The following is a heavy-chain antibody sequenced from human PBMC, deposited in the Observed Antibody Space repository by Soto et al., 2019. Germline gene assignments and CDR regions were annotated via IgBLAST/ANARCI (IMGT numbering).Heavy chain of an antibody. J-gene: IGHJ4*02. CDR2: ISHSGTV. V-gene: IGHV4-4*02. CDR1: SVSITRSNW. Sequence: SETLSLTCDVSSVSITRSNWWTWVRQPPGKGLEWIGKISHSGTVNYNATLRSRVIISVDKPKNQLSLKLMSVTAADTAVYYCARDYDGFDYWGQGILVTVSS. CDR3: ARDYDGFDY. D-gene: IGHD3-16*01.